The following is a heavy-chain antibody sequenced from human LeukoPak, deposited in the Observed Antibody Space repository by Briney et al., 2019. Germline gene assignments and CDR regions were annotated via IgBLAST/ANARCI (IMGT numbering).Heavy chain of an antibody. J-gene: IGHJ4*02. Sequence: GRSLRLSCAASGFTFSSYGMHWVRQAPGKGPEGVAVIWYDGSNKYYADSVKGRFTISRDNSKNTLYLQMDSPRAEDTAVYYCARTQGRFYGSGSYEGFDYWGQGTLVTVSS. CDR1: GFTFSSYG. V-gene: IGHV3-33*01. CDR3: ARTQGRFYGSGSYEGFDY. CDR2: IWYDGSNK. D-gene: IGHD3-10*01.